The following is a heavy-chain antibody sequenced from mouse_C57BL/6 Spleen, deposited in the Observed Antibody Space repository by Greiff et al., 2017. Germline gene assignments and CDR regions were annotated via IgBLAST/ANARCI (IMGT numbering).Heavy chain of an antibody. V-gene: IGHV5-9-1*02. CDR2: ISSGGDYI. J-gene: IGHJ3*01. Sequence: EVQGVESGEGLVKPGGSLKLSCAASGFTFSSYAMSWVRQTPEKRLEWVAYISSGGDYIYYADTVKGRFTISRDNARNTQYLQMSSLKSEDTAMYYCTRDDSTAWFAYWGQGTLVTVSA. D-gene: IGHD2-5*01. CDR1: GFTFSSYA. CDR3: TRDDSTAWFAY.